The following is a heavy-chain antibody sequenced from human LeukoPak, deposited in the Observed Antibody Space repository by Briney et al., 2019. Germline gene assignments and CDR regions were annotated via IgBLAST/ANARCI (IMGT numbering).Heavy chain of an antibody. Sequence: SETLSLTCTVSGGSISSSSYYWGWIRQPPGKGLEWIGSIYYSGSTYYNPSLKSRVTISVDTSKNQFSLKLSSVTAADTTVYYCARHLTPPPGDSYGYLVGSFDPWGQGTLVTVSS. CDR3: ARHLTPPPGDSYGYLVGSFDP. CDR1: GGSISSSSYY. J-gene: IGHJ5*02. V-gene: IGHV4-39*01. D-gene: IGHD5-18*01. CDR2: IYYSGST.